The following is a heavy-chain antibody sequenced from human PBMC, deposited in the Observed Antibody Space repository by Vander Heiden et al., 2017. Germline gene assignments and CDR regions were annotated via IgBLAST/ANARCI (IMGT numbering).Heavy chain of an antibody. CDR1: GFTFSSYS. D-gene: IGHD2-2*01. J-gene: IGHJ4*02. V-gene: IGHV3-48*01. Sequence: EVQLVESGGGLVQPGGSLRLSCAASGFTFSSYSMNWVRQAPGKGLEWVSYISSSSSTIYYADSVKGRFTISRDNAKNSLYLQMNSLRAEDTAVYYCARADLDRVVGAKPRYYFDYWGQGTLVTVSS. CDR2: ISSSSSTI. CDR3: ARADLDRVVGAKPRYYFDY.